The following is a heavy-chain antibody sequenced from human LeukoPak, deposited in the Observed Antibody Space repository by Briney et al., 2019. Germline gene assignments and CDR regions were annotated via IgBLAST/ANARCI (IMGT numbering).Heavy chain of an antibody. V-gene: IGHV3-30*04. CDR1: GFTFRSYA. CDR2: ISYDGSNK. CDR3: ARGTAMGDEKYFDY. Sequence: GGSLRLSCAASGFTFRSYAMHWVRQAPGKGLERVAVISYDGSNKYNADSVKGRFTISRDNSKNTLYLQMNSLRTEDTAVYYCARGTAMGDEKYFDYWGQGTLVTVSS. J-gene: IGHJ4*02. D-gene: IGHD3-16*01.